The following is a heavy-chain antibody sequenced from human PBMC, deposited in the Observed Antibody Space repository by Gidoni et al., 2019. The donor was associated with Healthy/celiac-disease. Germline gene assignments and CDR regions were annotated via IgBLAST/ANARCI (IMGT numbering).Heavy chain of an antibody. V-gene: IGHV1-69*02. CDR1: GDTFSSYT. D-gene: IGHD3-22*01. Sequence: QVQLVQSGAEVKKPGSSVKVSCKASGDTFSSYTISWVRQAPGQGLEWMGRIIPILGIANYAQKFQGRVTITADKSTSTAYMELSSLRSEDTAVYYCARARNYYDSSGYYRSNNWFDPWGQGTLVTVSS. J-gene: IGHJ5*02. CDR3: ARARNYYDSSGYYRSNNWFDP. CDR2: IIPILGIA.